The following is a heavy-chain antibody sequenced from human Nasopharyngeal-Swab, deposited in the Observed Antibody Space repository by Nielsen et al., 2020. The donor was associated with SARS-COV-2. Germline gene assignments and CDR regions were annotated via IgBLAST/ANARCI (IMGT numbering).Heavy chain of an antibody. CDR1: GFTVSSNY. V-gene: IGHV3-48*04. D-gene: IGHD3-10*01. J-gene: IGHJ6*02. CDR2: ISSSSSTI. CDR3: ARGMWFRELSTTFYYYGMDV. Sequence: GGSLRLSCAASGFTVSSNYMNWVRQAPGKGLEWVSYISSSSSTIYYADSVKGRFTISRDNAKNSLYLQMNSLRAEDTAVYYCARGMWFRELSTTFYYYGMDVWGQGTTVTVSS.